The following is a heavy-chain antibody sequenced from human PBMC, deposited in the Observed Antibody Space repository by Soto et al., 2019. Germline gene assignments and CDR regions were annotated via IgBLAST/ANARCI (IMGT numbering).Heavy chain of an antibody. CDR1: GGSISSGGYY. V-gene: IGHV4-31*03. J-gene: IGHJ4*02. D-gene: IGHD3-10*01. CDR3: ASSPRRTMVPFDY. CDR2: IYYSGST. Sequence: SETLSLTCTVSGGSISSGGYYWSWIRQHPGKGLEWIGYIYYSGSTYYNPSLKSRVTISVDTSKNQFSLKLSSVTAADMAVYYCASSPRRTMVPFDYWGQGTLVTVSS.